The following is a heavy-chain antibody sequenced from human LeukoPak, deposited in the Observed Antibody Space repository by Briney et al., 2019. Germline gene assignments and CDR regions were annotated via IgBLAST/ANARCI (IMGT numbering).Heavy chain of an antibody. D-gene: IGHD1-26*01. CDR3: ARVRVSRRVGATESSYFDY. Sequence: ASVKVSCKASGGTFSSYAISWVRQAPGQGLEWMGGIIPIFGTANYAQKFQGRVTITADESTSTAYMELSSVRSEDTAVYYCARVRVSRRVGATESSYFDYWGQGTLVTVSS. V-gene: IGHV1-69*13. J-gene: IGHJ4*02. CDR1: GGTFSSYA. CDR2: IIPIFGTA.